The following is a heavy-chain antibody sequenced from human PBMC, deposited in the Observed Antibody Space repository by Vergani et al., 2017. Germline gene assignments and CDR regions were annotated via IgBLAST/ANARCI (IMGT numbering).Heavy chain of an antibody. Sequence: QVHLQESGPGLVKPSETLSLTCSVSGDSINTADYWGWIRKPPGKGLEWIGSVYHSGSTSYNPSLQSRVTISVDTSKNQFYLNLNSMTAADTAIYYCAKNSSGGFFDNWGQGALVTVSS. V-gene: IGHV4-38-2*02. J-gene: IGHJ4*02. CDR1: GDSINTADY. D-gene: IGHD6-25*01. CDR2: VYHSGST. CDR3: AKNSSGGFFDN.